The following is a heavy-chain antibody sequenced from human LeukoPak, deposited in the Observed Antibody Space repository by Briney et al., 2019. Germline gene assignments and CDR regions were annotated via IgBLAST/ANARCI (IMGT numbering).Heavy chain of an antibody. Sequence: GGSLRLSCAASGFTFRSYSMNWVRQAPGKGVEWVSFISSSSSTIYYADSVKGRFTISRDNAKHSLYLQMNSLRAEDTAVYYCARDRGGSYSAIDYWGQGTLVTVSS. J-gene: IGHJ4*02. V-gene: IGHV3-48*04. CDR1: GFTFRSYS. CDR3: ARDRGGSYSAIDY. D-gene: IGHD1-26*01. CDR2: ISSSSSTI.